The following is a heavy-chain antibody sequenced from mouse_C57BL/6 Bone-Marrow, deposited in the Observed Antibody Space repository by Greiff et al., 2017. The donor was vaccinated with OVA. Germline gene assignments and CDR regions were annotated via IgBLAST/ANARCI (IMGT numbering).Heavy chain of an antibody. Sequence: EVMLVESGGGLVQPGGSMKLSCVASGFTFSNYWMNWVRQSPEKGLEWVAQIRLKSDNYATHYAESVKGRFTISRDDSKSSVYLQMNNLRAEDTGIYYCTAGRWDVDYWGQGTTLTVSS. D-gene: IGHD1-1*02. J-gene: IGHJ2*01. CDR1: GFTFSNYW. CDR2: IRLKSDNYAT. V-gene: IGHV6-3*01. CDR3: TAGRWDVDY.